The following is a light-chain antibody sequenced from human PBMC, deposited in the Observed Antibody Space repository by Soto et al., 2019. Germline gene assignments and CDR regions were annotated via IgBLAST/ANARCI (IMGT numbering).Light chain of an antibody. J-gene: IGKJ4*01. Sequence: EIVMTQSPATFPFPLGEEPPSPSRPVRGLVAPLAWYQQKPGQTPRLLIYDTSIRATGVPARFSGSRSGAEFTLTISSLQSEDFAVYYCQHYVTWPLTFGGGTKVE. CDR2: DTS. CDR1: RGLVAP. CDR3: QHYVTWPLT. V-gene: IGKV3-15*01.